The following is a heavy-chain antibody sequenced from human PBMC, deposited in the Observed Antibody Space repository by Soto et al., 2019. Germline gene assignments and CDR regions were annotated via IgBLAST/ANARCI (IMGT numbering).Heavy chain of an antibody. J-gene: IGHJ5*02. CDR2: INPIGGDT. CDR3: ARAPAAIWWFDP. CDR1: GYTFTNYY. Sequence: QAQLVQSGAEVKKPGASVKVSCKASGYTFTNYYIHWVRQAPGQGLEWMGIINPIGGDTTYAQHFQGRLTMTTDTFTSTVYMELSSLRSEDTAVYYCARAPAAIWWFDPWGQGTLVTASS. V-gene: IGHV1-46*01. D-gene: IGHD2-2*02.